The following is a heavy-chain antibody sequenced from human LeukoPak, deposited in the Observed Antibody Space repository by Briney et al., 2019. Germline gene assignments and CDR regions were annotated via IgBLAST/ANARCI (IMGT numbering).Heavy chain of an antibody. CDR3: ARGVFYGGTDY. J-gene: IGHJ4*02. V-gene: IGHV3-74*01. CDR2: ITSDGSST. CDR1: GFTFDDYA. D-gene: IGHD4-23*01. Sequence: PGGSLRLSCAAPGFTFDDYAMHWVRQAPGKGLVWVSHITSDGSSTNYADSVKGRFTISRDNAKNTLYLQMNSLRAEDTAVYYCARGVFYGGTDYWGQGTLVTVSS.